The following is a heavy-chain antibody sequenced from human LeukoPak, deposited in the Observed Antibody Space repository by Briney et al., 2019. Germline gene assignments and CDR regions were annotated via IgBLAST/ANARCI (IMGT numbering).Heavy chain of an antibody. CDR3: ARGGAYSSGSNDY. Sequence: GASVKVSCKASGYTFISNYMHWVRQAPGQGLEWMGIINPSSGRTTYAQKFQGRVTMTRDTSTSTVNMELSSLRSEDTAVYYCARGGAYSSGSNDYWGQGTLVTVSS. D-gene: IGHD6-19*01. CDR1: GYTFISNY. J-gene: IGHJ4*02. CDR2: INPSSGRT. V-gene: IGHV1-46*01.